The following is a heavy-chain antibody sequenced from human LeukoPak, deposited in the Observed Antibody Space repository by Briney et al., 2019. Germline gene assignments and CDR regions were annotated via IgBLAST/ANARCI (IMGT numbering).Heavy chain of an antibody. CDR2: IYYSGST. V-gene: IGHV4-59*01. CDR1: GGSISNYY. CDR3: ARSPGRGAYFDY. D-gene: IGHD1-26*01. J-gene: IGHJ4*02. Sequence: SETLSLTCTVSGGSISNYYWSWIRQPPGKGPEWIGYIYYSGSTNYNPSLKSRVTISVDTSKNQFSLKLSSVTAADTAVYYCARSPGRGAYFDYWGQGTLVTVSS.